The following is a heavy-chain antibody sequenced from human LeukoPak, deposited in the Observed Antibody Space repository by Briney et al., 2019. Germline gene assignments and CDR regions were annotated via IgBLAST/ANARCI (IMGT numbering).Heavy chain of an antibody. CDR1: GGSFSGYY. Sequence: PSETLSLTCAVYGGSFSGYYWSWIRQPPGKGREWIGEINHSGSTNYNPSLKSRVTISVDTSKNQFSLKLSSVTAADTAVYYCARERDGNFHYWGQGTLVTVSS. D-gene: IGHD1-1*01. J-gene: IGHJ4*02. CDR3: ARERDGNFHY. V-gene: IGHV4-34*01. CDR2: INHSGST.